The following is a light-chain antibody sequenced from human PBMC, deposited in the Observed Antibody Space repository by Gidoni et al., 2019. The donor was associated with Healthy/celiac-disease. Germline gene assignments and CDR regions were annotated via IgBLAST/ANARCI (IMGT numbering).Light chain of an antibody. CDR1: QSLYTY. CDR3: QQYDSSPGFS. J-gene: IGKJ3*01. V-gene: IGKV3-20*01. CDR2: GAS. Sequence: EVVLTQSPVTLSLSPGEGATLSCRASQSLYTYLAWYQQKPGQAPRLLIYGASTRATGIPDRFSGSGSGTDFTLTISRLEPEDFAVYYCQQYDSSPGFSFGPGTKVDIK.